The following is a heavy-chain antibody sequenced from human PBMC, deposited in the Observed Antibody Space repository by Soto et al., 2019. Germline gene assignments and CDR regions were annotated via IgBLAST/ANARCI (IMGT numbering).Heavy chain of an antibody. J-gene: IGHJ4*02. CDR2: VGTYNGNT. Sequence: ASVKVSCKASGYTFTNYDIGWVRQAPGQGLEWMGWVGTYNGNTKYAEKFQGRVTMTTDTSTNTAYMELRSLRSDDTAVYYCARDPDFGVVNPLRPGCFGYWGQGTLVTVSS. CDR3: ARDPDFGVVNPLRPGCFGY. D-gene: IGHD3-3*01. CDR1: GYTFTNYD. V-gene: IGHV1-18*01.